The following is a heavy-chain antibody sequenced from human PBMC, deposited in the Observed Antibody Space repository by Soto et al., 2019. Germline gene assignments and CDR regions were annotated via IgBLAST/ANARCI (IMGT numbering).Heavy chain of an antibody. Sequence: ETLSLTCTVSGGSISSYYWSWIRQPPGKGLEWIGYIYYSGSTNYNPSLKSRVTISVDTSKNQFSLKLSSVTAADTAVYYCARDGDYYGSGSYYRYFDYWGQGTLVTVSS. J-gene: IGHJ4*02. CDR1: GGSISSYY. CDR3: ARDGDYYGSGSYYRYFDY. V-gene: IGHV4-59*01. D-gene: IGHD3-10*01. CDR2: IYYSGST.